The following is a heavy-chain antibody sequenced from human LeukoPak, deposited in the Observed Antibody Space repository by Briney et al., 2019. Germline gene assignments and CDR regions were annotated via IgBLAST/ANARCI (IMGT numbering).Heavy chain of an antibody. D-gene: IGHD3-10*01. V-gene: IGHV3-30*02. CDR1: GFTFSSYG. J-gene: IGHJ4*02. CDR2: IRYDGSNK. CDR3: AKDRRQWKTYYYGSGTYPE. Sequence: GGSLRLSCAASGFTFSSYGMHWVRQAPGKGLEWVAFIRYDGSNKYYADSVKGRFTISRDNSKNTLYLQMNSLRAEDTAVYYCAKDRRQWKTYYYGSGTYPEWGQGTLVTVSS.